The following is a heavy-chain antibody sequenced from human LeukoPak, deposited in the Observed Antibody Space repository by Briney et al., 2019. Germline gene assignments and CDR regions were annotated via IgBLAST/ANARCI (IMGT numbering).Heavy chain of an antibody. V-gene: IGHV3-30*04. CDR3: ARRAGYSSLDY. CDR2: ISYDGSNK. D-gene: IGHD6-19*01. J-gene: IGHJ4*02. Sequence: GGSLRLSCAASGFTFSSYAMHWVRQAPGKGLEWAAVISYDGSNKYYADSVKGRFTISRDNSKNTLYLQMNSLGAEDTAVYYCARRAGYSSLDYWGQGTLVTVSS. CDR1: GFTFSSYA.